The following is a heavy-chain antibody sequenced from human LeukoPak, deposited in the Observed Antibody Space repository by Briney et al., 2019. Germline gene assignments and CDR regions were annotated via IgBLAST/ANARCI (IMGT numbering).Heavy chain of an antibody. CDR3: ARGGEPWLDLSPFDY. J-gene: IGHJ4*02. Sequence: PGGSLRLSCAASGFTVSSYSMNWVRQAPGKGLEWVSSISSSSSYIYYADSVKGRFTISRDNAKNSLYLQMNSLRAEDTAVYYCARGGEPWLDLSPFDYWGQGTLVTVSS. V-gene: IGHV3-21*01. CDR2: ISSSSSYI. CDR1: GFTVSSYS. D-gene: IGHD6-19*01.